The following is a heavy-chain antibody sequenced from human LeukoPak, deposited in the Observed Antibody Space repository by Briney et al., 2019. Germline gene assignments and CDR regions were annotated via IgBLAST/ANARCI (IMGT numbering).Heavy chain of an antibody. V-gene: IGHV3-13*04. J-gene: IGHJ6*02. Sequence: GSLRLSCPAFGFTFRSYDMHWVRQATGKGLEWVSAIGTAGDTYYPGSVEGRFTISRENAKNSLYLQMNSLRAGDTAVYYCARGHSTSIQYYYYGMDVWGQGTTVTVSS. CDR2: IGTAGDT. CDR1: GFTFRSYD. D-gene: IGHD4-11*01. CDR3: ARGHSTSIQYYYYGMDV.